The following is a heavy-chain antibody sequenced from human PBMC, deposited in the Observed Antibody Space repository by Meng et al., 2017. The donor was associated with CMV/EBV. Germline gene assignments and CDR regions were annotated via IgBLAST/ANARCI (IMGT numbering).Heavy chain of an antibody. CDR3: ARHGDTAMVVGIDY. Sequence: DPGPDLVNLCATLPLPSTVAGGSIMSYYWSWIRQPAGKGLEWIGRIYTSGSTNYNPSLKSRVTMSVDTSKNQFSLKLSSVTAADTAVYYCARHGDTAMVVGIDYWGQGTLVTVSS. J-gene: IGHJ4*02. D-gene: IGHD5-18*01. CDR1: GGSIMSYY. V-gene: IGHV4-4*07. CDR2: IYTSGST.